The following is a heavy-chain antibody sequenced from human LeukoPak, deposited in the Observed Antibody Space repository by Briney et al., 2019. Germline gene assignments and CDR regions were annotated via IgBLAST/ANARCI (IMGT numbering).Heavy chain of an antibody. Sequence: PGGSLRLSCAASGFTFDDYGMSWVRQAPGKGLEWVSGINWNGGSTGYADSVKGRFTISRDNAKNSLYLQMNSLRAEDTAVYYCARDRYDYVWGNPNYYYYMDVWGKGTTVTVSS. V-gene: IGHV3-20*04. J-gene: IGHJ6*03. CDR3: ARDRYDYVWGNPNYYYYMDV. D-gene: IGHD3-16*01. CDR2: INWNGGST. CDR1: GFTFDDYG.